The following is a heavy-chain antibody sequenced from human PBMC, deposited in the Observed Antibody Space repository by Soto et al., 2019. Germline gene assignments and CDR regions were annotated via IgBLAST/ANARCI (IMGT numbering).Heavy chain of an antibody. Sequence: QVQMVQSGAEVKKPGASVKVSCKASGYTFTSYGISWVRQATGQGLEWLGWINGYNGNTNYAQTVQGRVTMTTDRSTSTADMDLRSLRSDATAVYYCAKLYCSGGSCYGWFDTWGQGTLVTVSS. V-gene: IGHV1-18*01. CDR1: GYTFTSYG. J-gene: IGHJ5*02. CDR3: AKLYCSGGSCYGWFDT. CDR2: INGYNGNT. D-gene: IGHD2-15*01.